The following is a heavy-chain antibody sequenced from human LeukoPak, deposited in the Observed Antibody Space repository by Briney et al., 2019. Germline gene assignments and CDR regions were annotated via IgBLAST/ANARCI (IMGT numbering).Heavy chain of an antibody. D-gene: IGHD3-10*01. J-gene: IGHJ4*02. Sequence: GGSLRLSCAASGFTFSNTWMSWVRQAPGKGLEWVGRIKSKTDGGTTDYAAPVKGRFTISRDDSKDTLYLQMNNLKTEDTAVYYCTTAYYYGSGSPDHWGQGTLVTVSS. V-gene: IGHV3-15*01. CDR3: TTAYYYGSGSPDH. CDR2: IKSKTDGGTT. CDR1: GFTFSNTW.